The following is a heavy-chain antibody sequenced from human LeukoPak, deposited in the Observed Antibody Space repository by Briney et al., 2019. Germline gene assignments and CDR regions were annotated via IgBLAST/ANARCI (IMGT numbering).Heavy chain of an antibody. D-gene: IGHD5-18*01. Sequence: PGGSLRLSCAASGFTFSSYEMNWVRQAPGKGLEWVSYISSSGSTIYYADSVKGRFTISRDNAKNSLYLQMNSLRAEDTAVYYCARVYSYGALDYWGQGTLVTVSS. V-gene: IGHV3-48*03. CDR1: GFTFSSYE. CDR2: ISSSGSTI. J-gene: IGHJ4*02. CDR3: ARVYSYGALDY.